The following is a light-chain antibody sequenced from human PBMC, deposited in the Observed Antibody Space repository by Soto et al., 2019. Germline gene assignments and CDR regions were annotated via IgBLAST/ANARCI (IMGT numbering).Light chain of an antibody. CDR3: QQANSLPRT. J-gene: IGKJ4*01. CDR1: QGIMRW. V-gene: IGKV1-12*01. CDR2: GTN. Sequence: DIQMTQSPSSVSASVGDRVTITCRASQGIMRWLAWYQQKPGTAPRLLIHGTNSLFSGVPSRFSGSGSGTNSPLTITMLQPEDVATYYRQQANSLPRTFGGGTKVESK.